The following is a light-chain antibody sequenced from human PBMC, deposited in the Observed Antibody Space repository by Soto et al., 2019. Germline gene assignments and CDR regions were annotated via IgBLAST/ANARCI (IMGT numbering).Light chain of an antibody. Sequence: DIPMTQSPSTLSASVGDRVTITCRASQNIFSWLAWYQQKPGKAPKFLIYKASNLESGVPSRFSGSGSGTEFTLTISSLQPDDFATYYCQQYSRYPWAFGQGTKVEIK. V-gene: IGKV1-5*03. CDR3: QQYSRYPWA. CDR2: KAS. J-gene: IGKJ1*01. CDR1: QNIFSW.